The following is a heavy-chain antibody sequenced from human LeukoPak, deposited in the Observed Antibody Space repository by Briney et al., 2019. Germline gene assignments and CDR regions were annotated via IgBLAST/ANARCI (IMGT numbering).Heavy chain of an antibody. CDR3: ARDQRSRYFDL. J-gene: IGHJ2*01. CDR1: GFTFSSYS. CDR2: IWYAGTNK. Sequence: PGGSLRLSCAASGFTFSSYSMNWVRQAPGKGLEWVAVIWYAGTNKYYADSVKGRFTISRDNSKNTLYLQMNSLRVEDTAVYYCARDQRSRYFDLWGRGTLVTVSS. V-gene: IGHV3-33*08.